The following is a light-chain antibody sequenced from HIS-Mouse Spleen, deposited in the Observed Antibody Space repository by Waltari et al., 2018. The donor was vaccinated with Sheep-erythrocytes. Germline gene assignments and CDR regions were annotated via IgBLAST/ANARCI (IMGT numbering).Light chain of an antibody. V-gene: IGLV2-23*03. Sequence: QSALTQPASVSGSPGQSITISGTGTSSDVGSYNLVSWYQQHPGKAPKLMIYEGSKPPSWVSNRFSGSKSGNTASLTISGLQAEDEADYYCCSYAGSSTFLVVFGGGTKLTVL. CDR1: SSDVGSYNL. J-gene: IGLJ2*01. CDR2: EGS. CDR3: CSYAGSSTFLVV.